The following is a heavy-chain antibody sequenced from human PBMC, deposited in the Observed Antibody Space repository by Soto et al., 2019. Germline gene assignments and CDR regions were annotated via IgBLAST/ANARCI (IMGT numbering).Heavy chain of an antibody. Sequence: EVQLLESGGGLVQPGGSLRLSCAASGFTFSSYAMSWVRQAPGKGLEWVSAISGSGRSTYYPDSVKGRFTISRDNSKNTLYLQMNSRRAEDTAVYYCAKFIYRTWLGFFDYWGQGTLVTVSS. CDR1: GFTFSSYA. CDR3: AKFIYRTWLGFFDY. V-gene: IGHV3-23*01. J-gene: IGHJ4*02. D-gene: IGHD6-19*01. CDR2: ISGSGRST.